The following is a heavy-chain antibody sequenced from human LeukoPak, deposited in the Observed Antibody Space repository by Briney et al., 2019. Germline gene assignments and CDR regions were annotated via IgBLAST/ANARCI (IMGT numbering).Heavy chain of an antibody. D-gene: IGHD3-10*01. CDR2: INHSGST. J-gene: IGHJ4*02. V-gene: IGHV4-34*01. Sequence: SETLSLTCAVYGGSFSGYYWSWIRQPPGKGLEWIGEINHSGSTNYNPSLKSRVTISVDTSKNQFSLKLSSVTAADTAVYYCARLSGRVTMVHTDYWGQGTLVTVSS. CDR1: GGSFSGYY. CDR3: ARLSGRVTMVHTDY.